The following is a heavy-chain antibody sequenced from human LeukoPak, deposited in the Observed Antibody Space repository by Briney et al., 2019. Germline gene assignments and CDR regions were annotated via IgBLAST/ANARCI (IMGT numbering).Heavy chain of an antibody. CDR1: GFTFSSYG. J-gene: IGHJ6*03. V-gene: IGHV3-23*01. Sequence: GGSLRLSCAASGFTFSSYGMSWVRQAPGKGLEWVSAISGSGGSTYYADSVKGRFTISRDNSKNTLYLQMNSLRAEDTAIYYCAKNGVRGAYCTGGTCYPYFYYYMDVWGKGTTVTI. D-gene: IGHD2-15*01. CDR3: AKNGVRGAYCTGGTCYPYFYYYMDV. CDR2: ISGSGGST.